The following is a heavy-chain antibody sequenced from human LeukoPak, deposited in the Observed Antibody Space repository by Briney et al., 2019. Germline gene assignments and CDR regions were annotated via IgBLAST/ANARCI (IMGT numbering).Heavy chain of an antibody. J-gene: IGHJ5*02. CDR2: INPNSGNT. CDR3: ARHYYDSSGYYP. Sequence: GASVKVSCKASGYTFTGYYMHWVRQAPGQGLEWMGWINPNSGNTGYAQKFQGRVTMTRNTSISTAYMELSSLRSEDTAVYYCARHYYDSSGYYPWGQGTLVTVSS. D-gene: IGHD3-22*01. CDR1: GYTFTGYY. V-gene: IGHV1-8*02.